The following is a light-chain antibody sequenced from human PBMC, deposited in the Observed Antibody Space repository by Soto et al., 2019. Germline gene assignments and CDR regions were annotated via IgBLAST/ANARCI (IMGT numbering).Light chain of an antibody. Sequence: ALTQPASVSGSPGQSITISCTGTSSDVGGYNYVSWYQQHPGKAPKLMIYDVTNRPSGVSNRFSGSKSGNTASLTISGLQAGEGAVYSCTSETSSSPPLVFGGGTTLPVL. CDR2: DVT. CDR3: TSETSSSPPLV. V-gene: IGLV2-14*01. J-gene: IGLJ3*02. CDR1: SSDVGGYNY.